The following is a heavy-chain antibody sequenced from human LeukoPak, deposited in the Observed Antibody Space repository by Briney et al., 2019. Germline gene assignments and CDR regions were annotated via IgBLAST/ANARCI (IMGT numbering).Heavy chain of an antibody. CDR2: ISRSGNYI. Sequence: PGGSLRLSCAASGFLFSYYSVNWLREAPRKGLEWVSYISRSGNYIYYADSVRGRFTISRDNANNSLYLQMNSLTAEDTAVYYCARGPSYDLWSGSYVRSANNWFDSWGQGTLVTVSS. CDR3: ARGPSYDLWSGSYVRSANNWFDS. J-gene: IGHJ5*01. CDR1: GFLFSYYS. V-gene: IGHV3-21*01. D-gene: IGHD3-3*01.